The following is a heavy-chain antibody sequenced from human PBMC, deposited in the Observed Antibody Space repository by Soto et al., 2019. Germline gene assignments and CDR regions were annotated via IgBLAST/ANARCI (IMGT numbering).Heavy chain of an antibody. V-gene: IGHV4-39*01. Sequence: PSVTLSLTCTVSGDSITSNSYFWAWIRQPPGKGLEWIGSIYYSGTTYINPSLKSRVTISVDRSKNQFSLKLSSVTAADTAVYYCARHFSVDYFDYWGQGALVTVSS. CDR1: GDSITSNSYF. CDR2: IYYSGTT. CDR3: ARHFSVDYFDY. J-gene: IGHJ4*02.